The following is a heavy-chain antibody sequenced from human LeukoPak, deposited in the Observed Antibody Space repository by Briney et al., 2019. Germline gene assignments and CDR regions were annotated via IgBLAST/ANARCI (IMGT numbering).Heavy chain of an antibody. V-gene: IGHV3-49*03. CDR3: TRDPHYGSGSPRYYYYYMDV. CDR2: IRSKGYGGTT. J-gene: IGHJ6*03. CDR1: GFTFGDYA. D-gene: IGHD3-10*01. Sequence: GGSLRRYCTASGFTFGDYAMSWFRQAPGKGLEWVVFIRSKGYGGTTEYAASVKGRFTISRDDSKSIAYLQMNSLKTEDTAVYYCTRDPHYGSGSPRYYYYYMDVWGKRTTVTVFS.